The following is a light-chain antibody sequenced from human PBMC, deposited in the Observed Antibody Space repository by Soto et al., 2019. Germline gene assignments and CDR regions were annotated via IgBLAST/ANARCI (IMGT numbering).Light chain of an antibody. J-gene: IGKJ2*01. CDR3: LQDYNYPYT. V-gene: IGKV1-6*02. CDR2: AAS. Sequence: MTQSPLSLPVTPGEPASISCRSSQSLLHSNGYNYLGWYQQKPGKAPKLLIYAASSLQSGVPSRFSGSGSGTDFTLTISNLQPEDFATYYCLQDYNYPYTFGQGTKVDIK. CDR1: QSLLHSNGYNY.